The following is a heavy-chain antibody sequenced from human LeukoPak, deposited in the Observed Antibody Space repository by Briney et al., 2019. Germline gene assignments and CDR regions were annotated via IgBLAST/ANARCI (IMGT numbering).Heavy chain of an antibody. J-gene: IGHJ4*02. CDR2: INPSDGGR. D-gene: IGHD3-10*01. Sequence: ASVKVSCQASGYTFTTYKMHWVRQAPGQGLEWVGIINPSDGGRRNAQKFQGRVTMTRDMSTRTVYMELSSLRSEDTAVYYCAKDGGSYSADYWGQGTLVTVSP. V-gene: IGHV1-46*01. CDR3: AKDGGSYSADY. CDR1: GYTFTTYK.